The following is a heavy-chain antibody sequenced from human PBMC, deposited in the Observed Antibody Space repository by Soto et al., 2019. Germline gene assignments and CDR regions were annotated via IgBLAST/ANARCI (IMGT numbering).Heavy chain of an antibody. CDR1: GFTFSSYG. J-gene: IGHJ4*02. Sequence: QVQLVESGGGVVQPGRSLRLSCVASGFTFSSYGMHWVRQAPGKGLEWVAIISYDGSNTYYADSVKGRFTISRDNSKKTLYRQMNSLRAADTSVYYCAKEGGLSGSYYISSSDYFDYWGQGTLVTVSS. V-gene: IGHV3-30*18. CDR3: AKEGGLSGSYYISSSDYFDY. CDR2: ISYDGSNT. D-gene: IGHD1-26*01.